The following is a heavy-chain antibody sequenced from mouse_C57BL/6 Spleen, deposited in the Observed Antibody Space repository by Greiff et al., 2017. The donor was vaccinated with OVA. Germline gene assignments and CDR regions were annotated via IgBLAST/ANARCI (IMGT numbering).Heavy chain of an antibody. J-gene: IGHJ3*01. CDR3: ARTLTTGFAY. D-gene: IGHD1-1*01. V-gene: IGHV1-69*01. Sequence: VQLQQPGAELVMPGASVKLSCKASGYTFTSYWMHWVKQRPGQGLEWIGEIDPSDSYTNYNRKFKGKSTLTVDKSSSTAYMQLSSLTSEDSAVYYCARTLTTGFAYWGQGTLVTVSA. CDR1: GYTFTSYW. CDR2: IDPSDSYT.